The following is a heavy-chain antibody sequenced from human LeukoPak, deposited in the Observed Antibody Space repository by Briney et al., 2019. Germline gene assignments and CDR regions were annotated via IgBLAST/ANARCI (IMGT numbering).Heavy chain of an antibody. CDR3: ARVGSIGYCSSTSCYNYYYYMDV. CDR2: IIPIFGTA. V-gene: IGHV1-69*13. Sequence: SVKVSCKASGGTFSSYAISWVRQAPGQGLEWMGGIIPIFGTANYAQKFQGRVTITADESTSTAYMELSSLRSEDTAVYYCARVGSIGYCSSTSCYNYYYYMDVWGKGTTVTVSS. D-gene: IGHD2-2*01. CDR1: GGTFSSYA. J-gene: IGHJ6*03.